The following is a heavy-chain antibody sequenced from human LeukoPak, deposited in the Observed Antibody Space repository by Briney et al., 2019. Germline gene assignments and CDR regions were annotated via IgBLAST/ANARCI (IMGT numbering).Heavy chain of an antibody. CDR1: GFTFSDYY. Sequence: GGSLRLSCAASGFTFSDYYMSWIRQAPGKGLEWVSYISSSGSTIYYADSVKGRFTISRDNAKNSLYLQMNSLRAEDTAVYYCARLRGYTYSSSWYEDYWGQGTLVTVSS. CDR3: ARLRGYTYSSSWYEDY. CDR2: ISSSGSTI. V-gene: IGHV3-11*01. D-gene: IGHD6-13*01. J-gene: IGHJ4*02.